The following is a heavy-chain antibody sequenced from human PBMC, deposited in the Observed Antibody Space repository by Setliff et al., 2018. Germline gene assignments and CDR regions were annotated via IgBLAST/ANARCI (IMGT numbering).Heavy chain of an antibody. J-gene: IGHJ4*02. Sequence: SETLSLTCAVYGDSFSDYYWSWIRQPPGQGLEWIEEINHSGHTNYSPSLRSRVTMSVDTSKKQLSLKLSSVTAADTAVYYYRLWSGYYKNDYWGRGTLVTVSS. CDR3: RLWSGYYKNDY. CDR1: GDSFSDYY. V-gene: IGHV4-34*01. D-gene: IGHD3-3*01. CDR2: INHSGHT.